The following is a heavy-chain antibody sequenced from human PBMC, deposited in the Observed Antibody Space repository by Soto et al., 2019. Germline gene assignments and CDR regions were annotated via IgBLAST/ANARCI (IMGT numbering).Heavy chain of an antibody. Sequence: TSETLSLTCTVSGGSISSGGYYWIWIRQHPGKGLEWIGYIYYSGSTYYNPSLKSRVTISVDTSKNQFSLKLSSVTAADTAVYYCARVVLELRGAFDIWGQGTMVTVSS. V-gene: IGHV4-31*03. CDR2: IYYSGST. J-gene: IGHJ3*02. D-gene: IGHD1-7*01. CDR1: GGSISSGGYY. CDR3: ARVVLELRGAFDI.